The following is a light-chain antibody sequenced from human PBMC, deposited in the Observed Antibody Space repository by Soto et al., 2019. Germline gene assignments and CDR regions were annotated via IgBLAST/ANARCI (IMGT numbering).Light chain of an antibody. J-gene: IGLJ2*01. V-gene: IGLV1-40*01. CDR2: GNR. CDR3: QSYDSRLSGREV. Sequence: QSVLTQPPSVSGAPGQRVTISCTGSSSSIGAGYDVHWYQQFPGTAPKLLIYGNRNRPAGVPDRFSGSKSGTSASLATTGLQAEDEADYYCQSYDSRLSGREVFGGGTKLTVL. CDR1: SSSIGAGYD.